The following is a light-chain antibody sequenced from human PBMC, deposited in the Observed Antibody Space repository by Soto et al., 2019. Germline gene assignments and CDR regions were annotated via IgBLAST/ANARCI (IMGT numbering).Light chain of an antibody. CDR2: EVT. J-gene: IGLJ1*01. CDR3: SSFAGTNSFV. V-gene: IGLV2-8*01. CDR1: NSDIGGYNY. Sequence: QSALTQPASVSGSPGQSITISCTGTNSDIGGYNYVSWYQQHPGKAPKLIIYEVTRRPSGVPDRIFASKSDTTASLTVSGLQAEDEADYYCSSFAGTNSFVFGTGTKLTVL.